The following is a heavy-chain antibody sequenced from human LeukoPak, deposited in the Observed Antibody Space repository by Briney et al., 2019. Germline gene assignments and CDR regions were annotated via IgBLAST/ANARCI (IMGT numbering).Heavy chain of an antibody. D-gene: IGHD1-26*01. CDR1: GYIFIDHY. J-gene: IGHJ4*02. CDR3: ARGTSRSYLLVADY. V-gene: IGHV1-2*02. Sequence: ASVKVSCKTSGYIFIDHYIHWVRQAPGQGLQWMGWMNPKTGGTDYAQNFQGRVTMTRDTSMNTAYLEVTGLTSDDAAVYFCARGTSRSYLLVADYWGQGTLVTVSS. CDR2: MNPKTGGT.